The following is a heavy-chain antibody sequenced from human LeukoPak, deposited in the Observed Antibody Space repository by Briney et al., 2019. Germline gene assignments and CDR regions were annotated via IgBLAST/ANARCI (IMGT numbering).Heavy chain of an antibody. CDR2: ISYDGSNK. Sequence: PGGSLRLSCAASGFTFSRNAIHWVRQAPGKGLEWVAVISYDGSNKYYADSVKGRFTISRDNSKNTLWLQMNSLRVEDTAVYFCARGSGWPQDWFDPWGQGTLVTVSS. D-gene: IGHD6-19*01. CDR3: ARGSGWPQDWFDP. V-gene: IGHV3-30*04. J-gene: IGHJ5*02. CDR1: GFTFSRNA.